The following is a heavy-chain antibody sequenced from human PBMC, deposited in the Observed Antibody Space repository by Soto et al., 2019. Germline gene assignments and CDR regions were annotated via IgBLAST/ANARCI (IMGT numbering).Heavy chain of an antibody. V-gene: IGHV1-69*15. J-gene: IGHJ5*02. CDR3: ARGHTYAYWFDP. D-gene: IGHD3-16*01. CDR1: GGTFSSYS. Sequence: QVQLVQSGAEVKKPGSSVKVSCKASGGTFSSYSINWVRQAPGQGLEWMGRIIPLFGAANYAQKFQGRVTFTADESTTTAYMELSSLRPDDTAVYYCARGHTYAYWFDPWGQGILVTVSS. CDR2: IIPLFGAA.